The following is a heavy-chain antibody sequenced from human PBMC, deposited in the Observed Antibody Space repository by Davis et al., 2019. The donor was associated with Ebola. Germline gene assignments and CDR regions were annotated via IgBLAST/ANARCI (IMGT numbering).Heavy chain of an antibody. J-gene: IGHJ4*02. D-gene: IGHD4-17*01. CDR2: ISAYNGNT. CDR1: RYTFTSYA. V-gene: IGHV1-18*01. Sequence: ASVQVSRMASRYTFTSYAMHWVRPAPGQGLAWMEWISAYNGNTNYAQKLQDRVTMTTDTSTSTAYMELRSLRSDDTAVYYCARHYGELNYWGQGTLVTVSS. CDR3: ARHYGELNY.